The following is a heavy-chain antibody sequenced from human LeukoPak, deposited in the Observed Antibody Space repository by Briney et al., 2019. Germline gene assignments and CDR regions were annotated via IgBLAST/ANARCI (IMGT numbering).Heavy chain of an antibody. J-gene: IGHJ6*02. CDR1: GFTFSSYA. Sequence: GGSLRLSCAASGFTFSSYAMHWVRQAPGKGLEWVAVISYDGSNKYYADSVKGRFTISRENSKNTLYLQMNSLRAEDTAVYYCARDGEDCSSTSCYYYYGMDVWGQGTTVTVSS. CDR3: ARDGEDCSSTSCYYYYGMDV. CDR2: ISYDGSNK. V-gene: IGHV3-30*04. D-gene: IGHD2-2*01.